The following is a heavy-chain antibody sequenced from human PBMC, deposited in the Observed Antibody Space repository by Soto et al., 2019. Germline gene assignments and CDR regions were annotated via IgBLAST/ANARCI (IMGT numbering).Heavy chain of an antibody. CDR1: GNTFTTYY. D-gene: IGHD2-15*01. J-gene: IGHJ4*02. CDR2: LNVRDGAT. V-gene: IGHV1-46*03. CDR3: TRKGYCGGGSCPPGFDY. Sequence: SVKVSCKASGNTFTTYYVHWVRQAPGQGLEWMGVLNVRDGATSYAQKFQGRVTMTRDTSTSTVYMEMSSLRSEDTAMYYCTRKGYCGGGSCPPGFDYWGLGAMGTVSS.